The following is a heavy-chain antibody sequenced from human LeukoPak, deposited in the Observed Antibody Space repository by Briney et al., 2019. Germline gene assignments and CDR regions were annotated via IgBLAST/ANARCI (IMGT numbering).Heavy chain of an antibody. D-gene: IGHD3-22*01. CDR1: GGSLSGYY. Sequence: PSETLSLTCTVSGGSLSGYYWSWIRQPAGKGLEWMGRIYTSGSTNYNPSLRSRVSISVDKSKNQFSLILSSLTAADTAVYYCARGPDYSDSSGYFKYWGQGTLVTVSS. V-gene: IGHV4-4*07. CDR3: ARGPDYSDSSGYFKY. J-gene: IGHJ4*02. CDR2: IYTSGST.